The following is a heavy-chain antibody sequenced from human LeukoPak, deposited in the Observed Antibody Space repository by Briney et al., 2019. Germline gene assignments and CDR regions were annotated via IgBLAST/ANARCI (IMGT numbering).Heavy chain of an antibody. D-gene: IGHD3-10*01. CDR3: ARAKPKNMVRGLIMRRESRYYFDY. Sequence: GGPLRLSCAASGFTVSSNYMSWVRQAPGKGLEWVSVIYSGGSTYYADSVKGRFTISRDNSKSTLYIQMNSLRAEDTAVYYCARAKPKNMVRGLIMRRESRYYFDYWGQGTLVTVSS. V-gene: IGHV3-53*01. J-gene: IGHJ4*02. CDR1: GFTVSSNY. CDR2: IYSGGST.